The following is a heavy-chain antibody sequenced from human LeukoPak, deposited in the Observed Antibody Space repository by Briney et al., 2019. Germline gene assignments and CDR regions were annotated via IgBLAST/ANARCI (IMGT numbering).Heavy chain of an antibody. Sequence: GESLKISCKGSGYSFTSYWIGWVRQMPGKGLEWMGIIYPGDSDTRYSPSFQGQVTISADKSISTAYLQWSSLKASDTAMYYCARPISGYSYGYGYAFDIWGRGAIVTVSS. CDR2: IYPGDSDT. V-gene: IGHV5-51*01. J-gene: IGHJ3*02. CDR1: GYSFTSYW. D-gene: IGHD5-18*01. CDR3: ARPISGYSYGYGYAFDI.